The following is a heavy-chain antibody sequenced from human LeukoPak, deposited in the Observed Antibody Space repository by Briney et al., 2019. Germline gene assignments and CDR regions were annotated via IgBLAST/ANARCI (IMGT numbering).Heavy chain of an antibody. V-gene: IGHV3-30*03. CDR1: GFTFSNYG. CDR2: ISSDGSNK. D-gene: IGHD3-22*01. J-gene: IGHJ4*02. CDR3: AREYYDGGSSGYYYVELYYFDY. Sequence: PGKSLRLSCAASGFTFSNYGIHWVRQAPGKGLEWVAVISSDGSNKYYADSVKGRFTISRDNSKDTLFLQMNSLRAEDTAVYYCAREYYDGGSSGYYYVELYYFDYWGQGALVTVSS.